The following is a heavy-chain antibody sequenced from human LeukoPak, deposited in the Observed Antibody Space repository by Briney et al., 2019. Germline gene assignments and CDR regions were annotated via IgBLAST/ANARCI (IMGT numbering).Heavy chain of an antibody. Sequence: GGSLRLSCAASGFTFSSYGMHWVRQAPGKGLEWVAVIWYDGSNKYYADSVKGRFTISRDNSKNTLYLQMNSLRAEDTAVYYCARSVYRLGYYYDSSGYLVYWGQGTLDTVSS. V-gene: IGHV3-33*01. CDR3: ARSVYRLGYYYDSSGYLVY. CDR1: GFTFSSYG. J-gene: IGHJ4*02. CDR2: IWYDGSNK. D-gene: IGHD3-22*01.